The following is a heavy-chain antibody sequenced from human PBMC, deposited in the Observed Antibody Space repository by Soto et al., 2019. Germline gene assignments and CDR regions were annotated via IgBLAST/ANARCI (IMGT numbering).Heavy chain of an antibody. CDR2: IYYSGST. Sequence: QVQLQESGPGLVKPSETLSLTCTVSGGSVSSGNYYWSWIRQPPGKGLEWIGYIYYSGSTDYNPSLRSRLTISLDTSKNQFSLKLSSVTAADTAVYYCASGSDSGSSLLWIDFWGQGTLVTVSS. CDR3: ASGSDSGSSLLWIDF. D-gene: IGHD3-10*01. CDR1: GGSVSSGNYY. J-gene: IGHJ4*02. V-gene: IGHV4-61*01.